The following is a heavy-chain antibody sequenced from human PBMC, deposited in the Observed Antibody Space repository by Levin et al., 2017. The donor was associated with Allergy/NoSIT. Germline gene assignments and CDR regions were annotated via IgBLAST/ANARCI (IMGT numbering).Heavy chain of an antibody. V-gene: IGHV4-59*08. CDR3: ARHGGGYDLYYYGMDV. D-gene: IGHD5-12*01. Sequence: PSETLSLTCTVSGGSISSYYWSWIRQPPGKGLEWIGYIYYSGSTNYNPSLKSRVTISVDTSKNQFSLKLSSVTAADTAVYYCARHGGGYDLYYYGMDVWGQGTTVTVSS. CDR2: IYYSGST. J-gene: IGHJ6*02. CDR1: GGSISSYY.